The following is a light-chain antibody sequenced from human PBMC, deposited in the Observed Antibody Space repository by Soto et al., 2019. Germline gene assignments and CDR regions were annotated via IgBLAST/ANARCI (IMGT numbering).Light chain of an antibody. V-gene: IGKV3-15*01. CDR2: GAS. CDR1: QSVSSN. J-gene: IGKJ1*01. CDR3: QQYNNWWT. Sequence: EIVMTQSPATLSVSLGERATLSCRASQSVSSNLAWYQQKPAQAPRLLIYGASTRATGIPARFSGSGSGTEFTLTISSLQSEDFAVYYCQQYNNWWTFAQGTKVEIK.